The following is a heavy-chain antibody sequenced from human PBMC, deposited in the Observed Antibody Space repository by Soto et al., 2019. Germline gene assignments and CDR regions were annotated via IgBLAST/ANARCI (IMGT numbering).Heavy chain of an antibody. Sequence: EASVKVSCKASGYTFTGYYMHWVRQAPGQGLEWMGWINPNSGGTNYAQKFQGRVTMTRDTSISTAYMELSRLRSDDTAVYYCARDYYYDSSGHIFPWGQGTLVTVS. D-gene: IGHD3-22*01. CDR1: GYTFTGYY. CDR2: INPNSGGT. J-gene: IGHJ5*02. CDR3: ARDYYYDSSGHIFP. V-gene: IGHV1-2*02.